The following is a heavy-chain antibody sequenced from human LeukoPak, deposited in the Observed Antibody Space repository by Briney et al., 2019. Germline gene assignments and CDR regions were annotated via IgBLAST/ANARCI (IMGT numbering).Heavy chain of an antibody. CDR3: ARLTARITIFGVVRGSYWFDP. D-gene: IGHD3-3*01. J-gene: IGHJ5*02. CDR1: GFTFSSYA. CDR2: INDSGGNT. Sequence: PGGSLRLSCAASGFTFSSYAMSWVRQAPGKGLEWVSLINDSGGNTYYADSVKGRFTISRDNSKNTLFLQMSSLRAEDTAVYYCARLTARITIFGVVRGSYWFDPWGQGTLVTVSS. V-gene: IGHV3-23*01.